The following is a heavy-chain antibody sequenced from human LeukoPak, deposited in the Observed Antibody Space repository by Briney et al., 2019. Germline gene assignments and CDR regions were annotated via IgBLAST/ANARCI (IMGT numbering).Heavy chain of an antibody. J-gene: IGHJ4*02. CDR1: GFTFSSYS. CDR2: ISSSSTI. D-gene: IGHD6-13*01. Sequence: GSLRLSCAASGFTFSSYSMNWVRQAPGKGLEWVSYISSSSTIYYADSVKGRFTISRDNAKNSLYLQMNSLRAEDTAVYYCAREGDGSSWYDYWGQGTLATVSS. V-gene: IGHV3-48*01. CDR3: AREGDGSSWYDY.